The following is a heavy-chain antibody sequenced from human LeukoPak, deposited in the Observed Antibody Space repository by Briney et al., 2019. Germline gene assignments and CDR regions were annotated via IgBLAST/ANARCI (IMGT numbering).Heavy chain of an antibody. CDR1: GFSFRDHY. J-gene: IGHJ6*03. V-gene: IGHV3-72*01. D-gene: IGHD2-2*01. Sequence: GGSLRLSCATSGFSFRDHYMDWVRQAPGEGLKWVGRTRNRADSYTTEYAASVKGRFTISRDDSKNSLFLQMYSLRAEDTAVYYCARTDIVVVPRYYMDVWGKGTTVTVSS. CDR3: ARTDIVVVPRYYMDV. CDR2: TRNRADSYTT.